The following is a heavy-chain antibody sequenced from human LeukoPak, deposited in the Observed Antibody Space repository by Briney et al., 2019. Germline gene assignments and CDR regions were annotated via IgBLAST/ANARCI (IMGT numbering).Heavy chain of an antibody. Sequence: ETQTLTCSVSGVFITGYYWNWLRQSPEERLEWIGYFYHTGRTNYNPSLQNLVTISADTSTAKCSLTLSSVTAADTAVYYCARDNGWGYSYGPHFDYWGQGILVTVSS. V-gene: IGHV4-59*13. CDR3: ARDNGWGYSYGPHFDY. CDR2: FYHTGRT. D-gene: IGHD5-18*01. J-gene: IGHJ4*02. CDR1: GVFITGYY.